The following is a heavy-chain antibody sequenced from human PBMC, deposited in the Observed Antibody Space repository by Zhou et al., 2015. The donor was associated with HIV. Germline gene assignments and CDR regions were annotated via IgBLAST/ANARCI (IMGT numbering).Heavy chain of an antibody. D-gene: IGHD1-26*01. CDR2: ISTSSSYI. CDR3: ARVSVGGALGY. Sequence: EVQLVESGGGLVKPGGSLRLSCAASGFTFSSYSMNWVRQAPGKGLEWVSSISTSSSYIYYADSLKGRFTISRDNAKNVLYLQMNSLRAEDTAVYYCARVSVGGALGYWGQGTVVTVSS. V-gene: IGHV3-21*01. CDR1: GFTFSSYS. J-gene: IGHJ4*02.